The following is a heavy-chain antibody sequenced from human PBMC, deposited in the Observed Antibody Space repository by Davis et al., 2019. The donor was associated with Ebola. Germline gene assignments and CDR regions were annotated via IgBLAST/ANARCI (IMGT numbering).Heavy chain of an antibody. J-gene: IGHJ6*02. V-gene: IGHV3-33*08. D-gene: IGHD3-3*01. CDR1: GFTFSSSG. CDR2: IWYDGSNK. Sequence: SLTISCAASGFTFSSSGMHWVRQAPGKGLEWVAVIWYDGSNKYYADSVKGRFTISRDNSKNTLYLQMNSLRAEDTAVYYCAREKALRFLEWPSHDYYGREVWGQGTTVTVAS. CDR3: AREKALRFLEWPSHDYYGREV.